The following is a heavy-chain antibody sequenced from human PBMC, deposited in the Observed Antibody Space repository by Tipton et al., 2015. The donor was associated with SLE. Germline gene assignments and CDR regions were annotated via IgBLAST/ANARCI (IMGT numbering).Heavy chain of an antibody. Sequence: SLRLSCKASGFAFSSYAMTWVRQAPGKGLEWVSVMYSGGRIHYGDSVKGRFTISRDNSKSTLYLQMNSLRVDDTAVYYCAKTLFGDYCDHWGQGTLVTVSS. V-gene: IGHV3-23*03. CDR1: GFAFSSYA. CDR2: MYSGGRI. D-gene: IGHD3-10*01. J-gene: IGHJ4*02. CDR3: AKTLFGDYCDH.